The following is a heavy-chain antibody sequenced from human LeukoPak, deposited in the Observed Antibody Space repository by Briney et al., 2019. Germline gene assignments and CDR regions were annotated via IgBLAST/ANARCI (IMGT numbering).Heavy chain of an antibody. J-gene: IGHJ6*02. CDR3: AKGLTVTMWGQGMDV. CDR2: ISGNGGST. CDR1: GFTLSSYA. Sequence: GGSLRLSCAASGFTLSSYAMSWVRQAPGKGLEWVSSISGNGGSTKYADSVKGRFAISRDNSKNTLYLQMNSLRAEDTAVYYCAKGLTVTMWGQGMDVWGQGTTVTVSS. D-gene: IGHD4-11*01. V-gene: IGHV3-23*01.